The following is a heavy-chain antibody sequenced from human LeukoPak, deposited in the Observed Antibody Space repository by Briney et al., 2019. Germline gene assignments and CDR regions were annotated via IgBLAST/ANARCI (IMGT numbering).Heavy chain of an antibody. Sequence: PGGSLRLSCAASGFTFSNYAMTWVRQAPGKGLEWVSGISGSGDSTYYADSVKGRFSISRDNSQNTLYLQMNSLRAEDTAVYYCAKGSRELSHWGQGTLVTVSS. CDR2: ISGSGDST. CDR3: AKGSRELSH. J-gene: IGHJ4*02. V-gene: IGHV3-23*01. CDR1: GFTFSNYA. D-gene: IGHD1-26*01.